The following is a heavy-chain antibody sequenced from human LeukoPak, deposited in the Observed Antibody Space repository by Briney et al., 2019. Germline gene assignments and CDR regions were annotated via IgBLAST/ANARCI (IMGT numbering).Heavy chain of an antibody. CDR1: GFTFSSYA. V-gene: IGHV3-23*01. Sequence: QTGGSLRLSCAASGFTFSSYAMSWVRQAPGKGLEWVSAISGSGGSTYYADSVKGRFTISRDNSKNTLYLQMNSLRAEDTAVYYCAKLAWCGYGSYCHFDYWGQGTLVTVSS. CDR3: AKLAWCGYGSYCHFDY. J-gene: IGHJ4*02. D-gene: IGHD5-12*01. CDR2: ISGSGGST.